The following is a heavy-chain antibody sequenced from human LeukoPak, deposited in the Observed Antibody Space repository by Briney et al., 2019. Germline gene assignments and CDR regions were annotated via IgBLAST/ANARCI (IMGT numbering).Heavy chain of an antibody. D-gene: IGHD5-12*01. J-gene: IGHJ6*02. CDR3: ARRDIVATSGGLLYYYYGMDV. CDR2: INHSGST. V-gene: IGHV4-34*01. Sequence: SETLSLTCAVYGGSFSGCYWSWIRQPPGKGLEWIGEINHSGSTNYNPSLKSRVTISVDTSKNQFSLKLSSVTAADTAVYYCARRDIVATSGGLLYYYYGMDVWGQGTTVTVSS. CDR1: GGSFSGCY.